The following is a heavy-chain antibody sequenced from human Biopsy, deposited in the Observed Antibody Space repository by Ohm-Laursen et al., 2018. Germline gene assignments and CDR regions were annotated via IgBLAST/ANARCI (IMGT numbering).Heavy chain of an antibody. CDR3: ARHDLSDFWSGYPNFFDR. V-gene: IGHV4-39*01. J-gene: IGHJ5*02. CDR2: VYYSGTT. Sequence: TLSLTCTLSGGTITSRTHYWGWLRQTPGKGLEWIGTVYYSGTTYDNPSLKNRVIISVDTSKNQFSLSLKTVTAADTAVYYCARHDLSDFWSGYPNFFDRWGQGTLVTVSS. CDR1: GGTITSRTHY. D-gene: IGHD3-3*01.